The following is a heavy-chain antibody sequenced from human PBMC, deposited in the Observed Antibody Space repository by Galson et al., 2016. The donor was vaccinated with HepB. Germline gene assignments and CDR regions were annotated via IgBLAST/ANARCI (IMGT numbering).Heavy chain of an antibody. J-gene: IGHJ4*02. CDR3: ARDSRYCSRTTCPFDL. V-gene: IGHV3-48*03. CDR1: GFIFSNHE. CDR2: ISGAASTI. D-gene: IGHD2-2*01. Sequence: SLRLSCAASGFIFSNHEMYWVRQGPGKGLEWVSYISGAASTIYYADSVKGRFTISRDNANNSLYLVMDSLRVEDTAVCYCARDSRYCSRTTCPFDLWGQGTLVTVSS.